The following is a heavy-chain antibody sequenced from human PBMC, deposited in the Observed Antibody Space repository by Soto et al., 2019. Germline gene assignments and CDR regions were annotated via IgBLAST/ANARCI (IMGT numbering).Heavy chain of an antibody. CDR3: ARAPSYGGNSEEFDY. Sequence: QVQLQESGPGLVKPSQTLSLTCSVSGGSVSSGDYYWSWIRQHPGKGLEWIGYIYYSGSTYYNPSLKGRVTISVDTSKHQFSLKLGSVTAADTAVYYCARAPSYGGNSEEFDYWGQGTLVTVSS. CDR1: GGSVSSGDYY. J-gene: IGHJ4*02. CDR2: IYYSGST. V-gene: IGHV4-31*03. D-gene: IGHD4-17*01.